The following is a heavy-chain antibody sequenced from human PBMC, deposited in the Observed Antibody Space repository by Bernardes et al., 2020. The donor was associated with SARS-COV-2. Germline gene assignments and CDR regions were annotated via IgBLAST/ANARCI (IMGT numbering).Heavy chain of an antibody. J-gene: IGHJ6*02. Sequence: GGSLRLSCAASGFTFSNYWMHWVRQTPGKGLVWVSRINDNGSGTGYADSVKGRFTISRDNAKNTLYLQMNSLRAEDTGVYYCARAAQADYYYYGMDVWGQGTTVIVSS. V-gene: IGHV3-74*01. D-gene: IGHD6-25*01. CDR2: INDNGSGT. CDR3: ARAAQADYYYYGMDV. CDR1: GFTFSNYW.